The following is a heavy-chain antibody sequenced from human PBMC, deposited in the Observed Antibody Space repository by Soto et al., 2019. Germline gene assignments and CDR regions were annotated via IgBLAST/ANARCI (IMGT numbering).Heavy chain of an antibody. CDR1: GFICSSYD. CDR2: ILVDGRT. J-gene: IGHJ3*02. Sequence: PGGSLRLSXAASGFICSSYDMSWVRQAPGKGLEWVSTILVDGRTFYVDSVEGRFTISRDSSQNTVYLQMNSPTAGDTALYSSEKATATGGGAFDICGQGTMVTVSS. D-gene: IGHD2-8*02. V-gene: IGHV3-23*01. CDR3: EKATATGGGAFDI.